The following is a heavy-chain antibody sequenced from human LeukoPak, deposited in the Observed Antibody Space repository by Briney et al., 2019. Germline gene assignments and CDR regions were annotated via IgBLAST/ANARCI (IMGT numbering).Heavy chain of an antibody. V-gene: IGHV3-48*04. CDR3: ADNLSR. Sequence: GGSLRLSCAASGFTLSTASMNWVRQAPGKGLEWVSYIDRSSNTIYYADSVKGRFTISRDSAKNSLYLQMNSLRAEDTAVYFCADNLSRWGQGTLVTVSS. CDR2: IDRSSNTI. J-gene: IGHJ4*02. CDR1: GFTLSTAS. D-gene: IGHD1-1*01.